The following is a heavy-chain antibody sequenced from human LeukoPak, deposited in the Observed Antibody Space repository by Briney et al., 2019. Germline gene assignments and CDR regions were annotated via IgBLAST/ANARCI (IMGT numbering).Heavy chain of an antibody. J-gene: IGHJ5*02. CDR3: MRLANWFDP. CDR2: IYTSGGT. CDR1: GASINSYN. Sequence: NPSETLSLTCTVSGASINSYNWSWIRQTPGKGLGWVGYIYTSGGTNYNPSLRSRATISADTSKNQLSLNLSSVTASDTAVYYCMRLANWFDPWGQGTLVTVSS. V-gene: IGHV4-4*09.